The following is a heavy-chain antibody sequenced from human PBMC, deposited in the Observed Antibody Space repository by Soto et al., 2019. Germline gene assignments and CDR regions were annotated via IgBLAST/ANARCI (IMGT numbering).Heavy chain of an antibody. CDR2: IIPMYGPA. CDR1: GGTFSSYA. D-gene: IGHD3-10*01. CDR3: ARVTSMVRGVIATGFDP. V-gene: IGHV1-69*01. J-gene: IGHJ5*02. Sequence: QVPLVQSGAEVKKPGASVTVSCKASGGTFSSYAIHWVRQAPGQGLEWMGGIIPMYGPAKYAQRFQGRVTITADESTTTVYMELTSLTSQDTAVYYCARVTSMVRGVIATGFDPWGHGTLVTVSS.